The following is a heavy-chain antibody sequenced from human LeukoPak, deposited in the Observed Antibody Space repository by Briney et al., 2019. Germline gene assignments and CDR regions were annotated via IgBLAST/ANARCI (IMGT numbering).Heavy chain of an antibody. D-gene: IGHD6-19*01. V-gene: IGHV1-69*05. CDR3: ARVMAVADDFDY. CDR2: IIPIFGTA. Sequence: SVKVSCKPSGYTFNNYGITWVRQAPGQGLEWMGRIIPIFGTANYAQKFQGRVTITTDESTSTAYMELSSLRSEDTAVYYCARVMAVADDFDYWGQGTLVTVSS. CDR1: GYTFNNYG. J-gene: IGHJ4*02.